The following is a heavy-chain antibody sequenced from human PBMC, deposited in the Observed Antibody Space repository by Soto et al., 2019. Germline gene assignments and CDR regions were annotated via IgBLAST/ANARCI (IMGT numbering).Heavy chain of an antibody. V-gene: IGHV4-30-4*01. CDR2: IFDSGTT. CDR3: ARGPSGDKVHY. J-gene: IGHJ4*02. Sequence: PSETLSLTCTVSGGSITSDYSCWSWIRQPPGEGLEWIGHIFDSGTTYTNPSLRSQAAISLDTSKNHFSLTLSSVTAADTAVYYCARGPSGDKVHYWGQGALVTVSS. D-gene: IGHD7-27*01. CDR1: GGSITSDYSC.